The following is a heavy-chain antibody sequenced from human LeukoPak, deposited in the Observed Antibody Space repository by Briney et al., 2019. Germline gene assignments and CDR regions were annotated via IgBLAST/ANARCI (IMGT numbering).Heavy chain of an antibody. V-gene: IGHV3-30*02. J-gene: IGHJ6*03. CDR1: GFTFNNYG. Sequence: GGSLRLSCAASGFTFNNYGIHWVRQAPGKGLEWVAFIRYDGSNKYYADSVKGRFTISRDNSKNTLYLQMNSLRAEDTAVYYCAKVKGDRSGYYYYYMDVWGKGTTVTISS. D-gene: IGHD2-21*02. CDR3: AKVKGDRSGYYYYYMDV. CDR2: IRYDGSNK.